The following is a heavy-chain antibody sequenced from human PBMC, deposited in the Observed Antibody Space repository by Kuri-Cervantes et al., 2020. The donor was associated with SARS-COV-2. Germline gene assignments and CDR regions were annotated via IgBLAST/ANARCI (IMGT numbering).Heavy chain of an antibody. CDR2: IYYSGST. D-gene: IGHD6-13*01. CDR1: GGSISSYY. Sequence: SETLSLTGTVSGGSISSYYWSWIRQPPGKGLEWIGYIYYSGSTNNNPSLKSRVTISVDTSKNQFSLKLSSVTAADTAVYYCARAGYSSSWDYYYYYSMDVWGKGTTVTVSS. V-gene: IGHV4-59*01. J-gene: IGHJ6*03. CDR3: ARAGYSSSWDYYYYYSMDV.